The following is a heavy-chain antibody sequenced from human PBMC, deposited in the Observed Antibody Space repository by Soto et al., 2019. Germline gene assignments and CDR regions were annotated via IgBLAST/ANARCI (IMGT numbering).Heavy chain of an antibody. CDR2: VSSDGNNK. D-gene: IGHD6-13*01. V-gene: IGHV3-30*18. CDR1: GFSFSKYG. CDR3: AKDRVIKLLPIWPDP. J-gene: IGHJ5*02. Sequence: GGSLRLSCAASGFSFSKYGMHWVRQAPGKGLEWVAFVSSDGNNKYYGDSVKGRFTISRDNSKNMVFMQVDSLRVDDTALYYCAKDRVIKLLPIWPDPWGQGKFVTVSS.